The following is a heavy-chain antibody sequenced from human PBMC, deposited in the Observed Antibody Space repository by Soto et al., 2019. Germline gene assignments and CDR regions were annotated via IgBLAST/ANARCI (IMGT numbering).Heavy chain of an antibody. D-gene: IGHD1-20*01. CDR3: ARTALRRPITASGDFDP. Sequence: QVQLVESGGGMVQPGRSLRLSCAASKFTFSSYSMHWVRQAPGKGLEWVAVISYNGTNKFYADSVKGRFTNSRDNSKSILYLQMNSLRAEDTAVYYCARTALRRPITASGDFDPWGQGTLVIVSS. CDR2: ISYNGTNK. V-gene: IGHV3-30-3*01. J-gene: IGHJ5*02. CDR1: KFTFSSYS.